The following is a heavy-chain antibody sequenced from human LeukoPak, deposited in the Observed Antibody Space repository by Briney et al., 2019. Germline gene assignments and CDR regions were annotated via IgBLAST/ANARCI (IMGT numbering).Heavy chain of an antibody. V-gene: IGHV3-30*18. CDR1: GFTFRDYG. J-gene: IGHJ1*01. D-gene: IGHD6-19*01. CDR2: ISYYDRSN. Sequence: ALRLSCAASGFTFRDYGMHWVRRAPGKGVGGVAIISYYDRSNYADFVKGGFTISRDNSKNTVYLQMSSLRPEDSAMYHCAKDTGYSSLWGQGTLVTVSA. CDR3: AKDTGYSSL.